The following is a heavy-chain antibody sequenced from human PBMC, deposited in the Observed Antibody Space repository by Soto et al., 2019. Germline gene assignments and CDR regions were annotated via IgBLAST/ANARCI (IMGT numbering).Heavy chain of an antibody. V-gene: IGHV3-66*01. D-gene: IGHD2-15*01. CDR2: IYSGGST. CDR1: GFTVSSNY. J-gene: IGHJ4*02. Sequence: EVQLVESGGGLVQPGGSLRLSCAASGFTVSSNYMSWVRQAPGKGLEWVSVIYSGGSTYYADSVKGRFTISRDNSKNTLYLQMNTVRAEDTAVYYCARDRLSDWSGGSCYSDYWGQGTLVTVSS. CDR3: ARDRLSDWSGGSCYSDY.